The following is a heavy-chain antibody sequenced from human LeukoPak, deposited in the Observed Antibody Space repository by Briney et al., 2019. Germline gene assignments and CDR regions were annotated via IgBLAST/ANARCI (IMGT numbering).Heavy chain of an antibody. Sequence: PGGSLRLSCAASGFTFSSYWMSWVRQAPGKGLEWVANIKQDGSGKYYVDSVKGRFTISRDNAKNSLYLQMNSLRAEDTAVYYCARRAGGYSHPYDYWGQGVLVTVSS. CDR1: GFTFSSYW. V-gene: IGHV3-7*01. CDR2: IKQDGSGK. D-gene: IGHD4-23*01. J-gene: IGHJ4*02. CDR3: ARRAGGYSHPYDY.